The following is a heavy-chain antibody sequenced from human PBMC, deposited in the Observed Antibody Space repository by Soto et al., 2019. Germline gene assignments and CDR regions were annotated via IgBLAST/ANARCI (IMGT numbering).Heavy chain of an antibody. D-gene: IGHD6-19*01. V-gene: IGHV3-21*01. Sequence: PGGSLRLSCAASGFTFSTYAMNWVRQAPGKGLEWVSSISSSSLYIYSADSVKGRFTISRDNAKNSLYLHMNSLRAEDTAVYYCARDRGAVSGTTPFDYWGQGALVTVSS. J-gene: IGHJ4*02. CDR2: ISSSSLYI. CDR3: ARDRGAVSGTTPFDY. CDR1: GFTFSTYA.